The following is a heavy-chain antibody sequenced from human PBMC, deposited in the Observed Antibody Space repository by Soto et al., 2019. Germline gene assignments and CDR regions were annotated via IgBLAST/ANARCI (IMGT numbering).Heavy chain of an antibody. CDR1: GYTFTSYA. J-gene: IGHJ6*03. Sequence: ASVKVSCKASGYTFTSYAMNWVRQAPGQGLEWMGWINTNTGNPTYAQGFTGRFVFSLDTSVSTAYLQICSLKAEDTAVYYCARVTNTAMVIDYYYYMDVWGQGTTVTVSS. D-gene: IGHD5-18*01. CDR2: INTNTGNP. CDR3: ARVTNTAMVIDYYYYMDV. V-gene: IGHV7-4-1*01.